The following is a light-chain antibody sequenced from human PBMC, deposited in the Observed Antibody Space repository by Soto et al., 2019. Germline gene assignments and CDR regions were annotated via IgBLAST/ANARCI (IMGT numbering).Light chain of an antibody. CDR1: QSVSSSY. CDR2: GAS. J-gene: IGKJ1*01. CDR3: QQFGTSLWT. V-gene: IGKV3-20*01. Sequence: EIVLTQSPGTLSLSPGARAPLSCRASQSVSSSYLAWYQQKPGQAPRLLIYGASGRATGIPDRFSGSGSGTDFTLTISRLEPEDFAVYYCQQFGTSLWTFGQGTKVDIK.